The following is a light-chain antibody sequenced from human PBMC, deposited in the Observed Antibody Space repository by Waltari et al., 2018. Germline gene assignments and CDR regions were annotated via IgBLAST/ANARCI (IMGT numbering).Light chain of an antibody. CDR3: SSYTSSSTYV. V-gene: IGLV2-14*01. CDR1: SSDIGAYNY. CDR2: DVS. J-gene: IGLJ1*01. Sequence: QSALTQPASVSGSPGQSITISCTGTSSDIGAYNYVSWYQKNPGKAPKGMIYDVSNLPPGVSSRFSGSKSGNTASLTMSGLQAEDEADYYCSSYTSSSTYVFGSGTMVTVL.